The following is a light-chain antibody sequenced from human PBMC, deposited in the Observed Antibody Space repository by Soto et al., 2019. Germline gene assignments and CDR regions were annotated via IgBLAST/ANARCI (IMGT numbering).Light chain of an antibody. V-gene: IGKV4-1*01. CDR2: WAS. J-gene: IGKJ2*01. Sequence: DIVMTQSPDSLAVSLGERATFNCKSSQSVLYSSNTQNYLAWYQQKAGQPPKLLIYWASTRESGVPDRFSGRVSGTDFTLTISSLQAECVAVYYCQQCYSIPPTFGQGTKLEI. CDR1: QSVLYSSNTQNY. CDR3: QQCYSIPPT.